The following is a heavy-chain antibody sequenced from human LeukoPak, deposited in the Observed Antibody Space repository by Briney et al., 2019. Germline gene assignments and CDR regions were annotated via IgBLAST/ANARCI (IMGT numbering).Heavy chain of an antibody. CDR3: ARGYSYGPNYFDY. Sequence: TLPLTCTVSGASISSGSYYWNWIRQPAGKGLEWIGLIYISGSTNYNPSLKSRVTISIDTSKTQFSLKLSSVTAADTAVYYCARGYSYGPNYFDYWGRGTLVTVSS. V-gene: IGHV4-61*02. CDR1: GASISSGSYY. D-gene: IGHD5-18*01. J-gene: IGHJ4*02. CDR2: IYISGST.